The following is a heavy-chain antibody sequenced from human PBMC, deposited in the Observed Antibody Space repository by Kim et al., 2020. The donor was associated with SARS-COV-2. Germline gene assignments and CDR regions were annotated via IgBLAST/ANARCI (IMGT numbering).Heavy chain of an antibody. J-gene: IGHJ5*02. CDR2: IYTSGST. CDR3: ARGLWTTEWYYYDSSGPSRVWFDP. V-gene: IGHV4-4*07. D-gene: IGHD3-22*01. Sequence: SETLSLTCTVSGGSISSYYWSWIRQPAGKGLEWIGRIYTSGSTNYNPSLKSRVTMSVDTSKNQFSLKLSSVTAADTAVYYCARGLWTTEWYYYDSSGPSRVWFDPWGQGTLVTVSS. CDR1: GGSISSYY.